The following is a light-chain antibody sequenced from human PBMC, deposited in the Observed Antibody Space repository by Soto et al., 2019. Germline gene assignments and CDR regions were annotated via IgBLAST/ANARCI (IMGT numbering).Light chain of an antibody. CDR3: CSSAGNYSYV. J-gene: IGLJ1*01. CDR1: SSDVGGYNY. Sequence: QSALTQPRSVSGSPGQSVTISCTGTSSDVGGYNYVSWYQQHPGKAPKLMIYDVSKRPSGVPDRFSGSKSDNTASLTISGLQSDDDADYYCCSSAGNYSYVFGTGTKLTVL. V-gene: IGLV2-11*01. CDR2: DVS.